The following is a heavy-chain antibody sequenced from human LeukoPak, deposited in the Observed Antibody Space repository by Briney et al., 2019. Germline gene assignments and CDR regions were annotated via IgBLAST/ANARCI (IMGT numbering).Heavy chain of an antibody. CDR2: INHSGST. CDR3: ARGGYYDSSGYYPEFDY. CDR1: GGSFSGYY. J-gene: IGHJ4*02. Sequence: SETLSLTCAVYGGSFSGYYWSWIRQPPGKGLEWIGEINHSGSTNYNPSLKSRVTISVDTSKNQFPLKLSSVTAADTAVYYCARGGYYDSSGYYPEFDYWGQGTLVTVSS. V-gene: IGHV4-34*01. D-gene: IGHD3-22*01.